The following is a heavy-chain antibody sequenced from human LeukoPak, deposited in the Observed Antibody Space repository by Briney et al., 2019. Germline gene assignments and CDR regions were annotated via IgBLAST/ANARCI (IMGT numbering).Heavy chain of an antibody. CDR3: ARVLAAAAHFDY. CDR2: ISYTGST. V-gene: IGHV4-39*01. Sequence: KPWETLSLTCTVSGASISSSSSYWGWIRQPPGKGLEWFGSISYTGSTYYTPSLKIRVTISVDTSKNQFSLKLSSVTAADAAVYYCARVLAAAAHFDYWGQGTLVTTAS. D-gene: IGHD6-13*01. CDR1: GASISSSSSY. J-gene: IGHJ4*02.